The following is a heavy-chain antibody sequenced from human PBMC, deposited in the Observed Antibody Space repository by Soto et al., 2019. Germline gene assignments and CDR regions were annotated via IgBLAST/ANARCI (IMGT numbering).Heavy chain of an antibody. CDR2: ISSDGGST. V-gene: IGHV3-64D*06. CDR1: GFTFSSYT. CDR3: VKKAYGLDV. J-gene: IGHJ6*02. Sequence: PGGSLRLSCSGSGFTFSSYTIHWVRQAPGKGLEYVSVISSDGGSTFYADSVKGRFTISRDNSKNTLYLQMSSLRAEDTAIYYCVKKAYGLDVWGQGPTVTVSS.